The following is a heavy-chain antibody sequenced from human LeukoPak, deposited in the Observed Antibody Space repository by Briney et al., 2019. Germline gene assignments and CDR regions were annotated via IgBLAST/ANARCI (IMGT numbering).Heavy chain of an antibody. J-gene: IGHJ4*02. CDR2: IYSGGST. Sequence: TGGSLRLSSAASGFTVSSNYMSWVRQAPGKGLEWVSVIYSGGSTYYADSVKGRFTISRDNSKNTLYLQMNSLRAEDTAVYYCASRAYWGQGTLVTVSS. V-gene: IGHV3-53*01. CDR3: ASRAY. CDR1: GFTVSSNY.